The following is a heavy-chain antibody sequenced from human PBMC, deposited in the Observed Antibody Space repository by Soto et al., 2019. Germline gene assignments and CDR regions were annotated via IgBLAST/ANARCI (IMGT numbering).Heavy chain of an antibody. Sequence: SETLSLTCTVSGASISSYYWSWIRQPPGKGLEWIGYIYYSGSTTYNPSLKSRVTISVDSSKNQLSLKLSSVTAADTAVYYCARGTRGWYFDYWGQGTLVTVLL. V-gene: IGHV4-59*12. CDR2: IYYSGST. D-gene: IGHD6-19*01. CDR1: GASISSYY. J-gene: IGHJ4*02. CDR3: ARGTRGWYFDY.